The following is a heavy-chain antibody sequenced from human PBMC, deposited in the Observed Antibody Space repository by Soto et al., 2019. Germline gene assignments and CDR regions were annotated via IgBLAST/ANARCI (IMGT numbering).Heavy chain of an antibody. D-gene: IGHD3-10*01. Sequence: SVKVSCKASGYTFSTFPIHWVRQAPGQNLEWMGWINAANGDTGYSQNFRGRVTLTRDTTASTAYMELSGLTSEDTAVYFCARKDYYGSGTYHFDYWGQGTLVTVSS. V-gene: IGHV1-3*01. J-gene: IGHJ4*01. CDR1: GYTFSTFP. CDR2: INAANGDT. CDR3: ARKDYYGSGTYHFDY.